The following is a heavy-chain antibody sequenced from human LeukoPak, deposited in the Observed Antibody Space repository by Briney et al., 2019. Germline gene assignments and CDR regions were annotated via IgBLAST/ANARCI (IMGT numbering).Heavy chain of an antibody. CDR2: MNPNSWNT. V-gene: IGHV1-8*03. CDR3: ARAPDRALLLNYDYVFAY. J-gene: IGHJ4*02. D-gene: IGHD3-16*01. CDR1: GYTFTSYD. Sequence: ASVTVSCKASGYTFTSYDINWVRQASGQGLEWMGWMNPNSWNTDYAQKFQGRVTFTRDTSITTAYMELSSLGSEDTAVYYCARAPDRALLLNYDYVFAYWGQGPLVT.